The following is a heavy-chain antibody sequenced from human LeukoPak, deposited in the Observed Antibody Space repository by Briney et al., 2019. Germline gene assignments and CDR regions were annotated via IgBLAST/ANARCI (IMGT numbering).Heavy chain of an antibody. CDR2: ISPRGDET. D-gene: IGHD2-2*02. Sequence: GGSLRLSCAASGFSSSSYAMSWVRQAPGKGLEWVSGISPRGDETNYADSVKGRFTISRDNSKNTLYLQMNSPTAEDTAVYYCAKHHCSSTSCYRVFDFWGQGTLVTVSS. V-gene: IGHV3-23*01. CDR3: AKHHCSSTSCYRVFDF. J-gene: IGHJ4*02. CDR1: GFSSSSYA.